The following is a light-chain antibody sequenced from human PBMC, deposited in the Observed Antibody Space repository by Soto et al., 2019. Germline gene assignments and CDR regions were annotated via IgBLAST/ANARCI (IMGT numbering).Light chain of an antibody. Sequence: EIVLTQSPGTLSLSPGERATLSCRASQSVSSSSLAWYQQKPGQAPRLLIYGTSTRATGIPARFSGSGSGTEFTLTISSLQSDDFAVYYCQQYDNWPPWTFGQGTKVDIK. CDR1: QSVSSSS. CDR3: QQYDNWPPWT. J-gene: IGKJ1*01. V-gene: IGKV3-15*01. CDR2: GTS.